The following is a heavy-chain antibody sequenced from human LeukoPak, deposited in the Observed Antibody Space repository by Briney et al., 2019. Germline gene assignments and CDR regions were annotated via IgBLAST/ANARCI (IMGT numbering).Heavy chain of an antibody. V-gene: IGHV3-48*03. CDR3: ARGLMDTAMGSFDY. CDR2: ISSSGSTI. CDR1: GFTFSSYE. D-gene: IGHD5-18*01. Sequence: GGSLRLSCAASGFTFSSYEMNWVRQAPGKGLEWVSYISSSGSTIYYADSVKGRFPISRDNAKNSLYLQMNSLRAEDTAVYYCARGLMDTAMGSFDYWGQGTLVTVSS. J-gene: IGHJ4*02.